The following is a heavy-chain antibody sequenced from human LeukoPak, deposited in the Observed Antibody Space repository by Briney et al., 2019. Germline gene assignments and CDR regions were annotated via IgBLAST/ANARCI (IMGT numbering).Heavy chain of an antibody. CDR1: GFTFSSYG. D-gene: IGHD4/OR15-4a*01. J-gene: IGHJ3*02. Sequence: GGSLRLSCAASGFTFSSYGMHWVRQAPGKGLEWVAFIRYDGNAKYYADSVKGRFTISTDSASNTVYLQMNSLRVEDTAVYYCARDDSGPQAFDIWGQGTMVTVPS. CDR2: IRYDGNAK. V-gene: IGHV3-30*02. CDR3: ARDDSGPQAFDI.